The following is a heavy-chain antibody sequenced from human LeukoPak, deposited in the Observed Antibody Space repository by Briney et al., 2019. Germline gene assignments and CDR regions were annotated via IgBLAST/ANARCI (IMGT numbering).Heavy chain of an antibody. J-gene: IGHJ4*02. D-gene: IGHD6-13*01. CDR1: GYSFTSYW. V-gene: IGHV5-51*01. CDR2: IYPGDSDT. Sequence: GESLKISCKGSGYSFTSYWIGWVRQMPGKGREWMGIIYPGDSDTRYSPSFQGQVTISADKSISTAYLQWSSLKASDTAMYYCARDSSSWNGEIDYWGQGTLVTVSS. CDR3: ARDSSSWNGEIDY.